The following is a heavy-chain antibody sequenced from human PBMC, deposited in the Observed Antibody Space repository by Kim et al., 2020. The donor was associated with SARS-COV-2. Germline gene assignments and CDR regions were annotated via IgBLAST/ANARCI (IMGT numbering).Heavy chain of an antibody. CDR1: GGSFSGYY. V-gene: IGHV4-34*01. J-gene: IGHJ6*01. CDR2: INHSGST. CDR3: AHMNILRGSYYYYGMDV. Sequence: SETLSLTCAVYGGSFSGYYWSWIRQPPGKGLEWIGEINHSGSTNYNPSLKSRVTISVDTSKNQFSLKLSSVTAADTAVYYCAHMNILRGSYYYYGMDVWG.